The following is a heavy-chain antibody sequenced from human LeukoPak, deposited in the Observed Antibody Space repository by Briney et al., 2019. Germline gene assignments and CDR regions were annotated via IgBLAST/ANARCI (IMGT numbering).Heavy chain of an antibody. V-gene: IGHV3-23*01. Sequence: RGSLRLSCAASGFTFSSYAMSWVRQAPGKWLEWVSAISGSGGSTYYADSVKGRFTISRDNSKNTLYLQMNSLRAEDTAVYYCAKDRPPDYGGLWGAFDIWGQGTMVTVSS. CDR1: GFTFSSYA. CDR3: AKDRPPDYGGLWGAFDI. CDR2: ISGSGGST. J-gene: IGHJ3*02. D-gene: IGHD4-23*01.